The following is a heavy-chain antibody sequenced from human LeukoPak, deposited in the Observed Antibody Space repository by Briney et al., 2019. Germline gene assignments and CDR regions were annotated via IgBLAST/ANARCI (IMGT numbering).Heavy chain of an antibody. V-gene: IGHV3-74*01. CDR3: ARAEDCSSTTCPRAFDI. CDR2: IKTDGSTT. CDR1: GFTFSSYW. J-gene: IGHJ3*02. D-gene: IGHD2-2*01. Sequence: GGSLRLSCAVSGFTFSSYWMHWVRQAPGKGLVWVSHIKTDGSTTAYADSVKGRFAISRDNAKNTLYLQMNSLRAEDTALYYCARAEDCSSTTCPRAFDIWGQGTMVTVSS.